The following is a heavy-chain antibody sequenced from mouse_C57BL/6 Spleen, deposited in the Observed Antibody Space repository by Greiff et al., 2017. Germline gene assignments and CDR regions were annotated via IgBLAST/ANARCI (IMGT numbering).Heavy chain of an antibody. Sequence: EVKLQESGGDLVKPGGSLKLSCAASGFTFSSYGMSWVRQTPDKRLEWVATISSGGSYTYYPDSVKGRFTISRDNAKNTLYLQMSSLKSEDTAMYYCAGGNYGFAYWGQGTMVTVSA. CDR3: AGGNYGFAY. J-gene: IGHJ3*01. V-gene: IGHV5-6*01. D-gene: IGHD2-1*01. CDR2: ISSGGSYT. CDR1: GFTFSSYG.